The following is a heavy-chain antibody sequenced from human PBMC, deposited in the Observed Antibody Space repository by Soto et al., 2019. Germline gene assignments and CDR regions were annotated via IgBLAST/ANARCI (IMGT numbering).Heavy chain of an antibody. CDR1: GFTFSNYY. D-gene: IGHD3-10*01. CDR3: ARVQLWIGGHYYYYGMDV. Sequence: QVQLLESGGGLVKPGGSLRLSCAASGFTFSNYYMSWIRQAPGKGLEWVSYISSSSSYTNYADSVKGRFTISRDNAKNSLYLQMNRLRAEDTAVYYCARVQLWIGGHYYYYGMDVWGQGTTVTVSS. V-gene: IGHV3-11*03. J-gene: IGHJ6*02. CDR2: ISSSSSYT.